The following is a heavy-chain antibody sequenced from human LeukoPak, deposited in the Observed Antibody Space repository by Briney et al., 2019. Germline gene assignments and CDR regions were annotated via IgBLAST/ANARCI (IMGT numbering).Heavy chain of an antibody. J-gene: IGHJ4*02. CDR2: ISWDGGST. Sequence: GGSLRLSCAASGFTFDDYAMHWVRKAPGKGLEWVSLISWDGGSTYYADSVKGRFTISRDNRKNSLYLQMNSLRAEDTALYYCAKGLRGLGAAVFDYWGQGTLVTVSS. CDR1: GFTFDDYA. D-gene: IGHD1-26*01. CDR3: AKGLRGLGAAVFDY. V-gene: IGHV3-43D*03.